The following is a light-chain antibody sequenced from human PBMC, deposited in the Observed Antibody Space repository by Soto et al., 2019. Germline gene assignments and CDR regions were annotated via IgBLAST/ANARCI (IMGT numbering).Light chain of an antibody. J-gene: IGLJ2*01. CDR3: QSYDISLSGSGV. V-gene: IGLV1-40*01. Sequence: QSVLTQPPSVSVAPGQRVTISCTWSSSNIGAGYDVHWYQQIPGTAPKLLIYGNNNRPSGVPDRFSGSKSGTSAALAITGLQAEDEADDYCQSYDISLSGSGVFGGGTKLTVL. CDR1: SSNIGAGYD. CDR2: GNN.